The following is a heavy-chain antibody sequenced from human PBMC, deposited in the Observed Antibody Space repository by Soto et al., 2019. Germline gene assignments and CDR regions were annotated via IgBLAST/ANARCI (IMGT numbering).Heavy chain of an antibody. CDR2: ISTSSSDI. CDR1: GFTFSSYS. Sequence: PGGSLRLSCAASGFTFSSYSMNWVRQAPGKGLEWVSFISTSSSDIYYADSVKGRFTISRDNAKNSLYLQMNSLRAEDTAVYYCARAYCTITSCPYHYFDYWGQGSLVTVSS. D-gene: IGHD2-2*01. V-gene: IGHV3-21*01. J-gene: IGHJ4*02. CDR3: ARAYCTITSCPYHYFDY.